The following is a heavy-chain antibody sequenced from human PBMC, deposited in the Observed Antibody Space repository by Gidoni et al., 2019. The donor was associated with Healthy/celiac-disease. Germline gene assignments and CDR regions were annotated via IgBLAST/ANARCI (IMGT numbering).Heavy chain of an antibody. CDR3: ARDQWDDYGPVSYYYGMDV. Sequence: EVQLVESGGGVVRPGGSLRLSCAASGFTFDDYGMSWVRQAPGKGLEWVSGINWNGGSTGYADSVKGRFTISRDNAKNSLYLQMNSLRAEDTALYYCARDQWDDYGPVSYYYGMDVWGQGTTVTVSS. J-gene: IGHJ6*02. CDR2: INWNGGST. CDR1: GFTFDDYG. D-gene: IGHD4-17*01. V-gene: IGHV3-20*04.